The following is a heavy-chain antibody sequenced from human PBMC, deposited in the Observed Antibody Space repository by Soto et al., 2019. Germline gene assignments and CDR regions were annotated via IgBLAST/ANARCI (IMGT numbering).Heavy chain of an antibody. CDR3: AGIYSGSPGGTLRY. V-gene: IGHV4-31*03. D-gene: IGHD1-26*01. J-gene: IGHJ4*02. CDR2: IYYSGST. Sequence: QVQLQESGPGLVKPSQTLSLTCTVSGGSISSGGYYWSWIRQHPGKGLEWIGYIYYSGSTYYNPSLKSRVTISVDTSKNQSSLTLSSVPAADTALYYCAGIYSGSPGGTLRYWGQGTLVTVSS. CDR1: GGSISSGGYY.